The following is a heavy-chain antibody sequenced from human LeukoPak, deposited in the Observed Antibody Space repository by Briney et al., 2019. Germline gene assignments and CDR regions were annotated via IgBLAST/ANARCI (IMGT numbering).Heavy chain of an antibody. CDR1: GYIFTGYY. J-gene: IGHJ3*02. CDR2: INPNSGGT. Sequence: ASVKVSCKASGYIFTGYYMHWVRQAPGQGLEWMGWINPNSGGTNYAQKFQGRVTMTRDTSISTAYMELSRLRSDDTAVYYCARGSGYSPTDAFDIWGQGTMVTVSS. V-gene: IGHV1-2*02. CDR3: ARGSGYSPTDAFDI. D-gene: IGHD3-3*01.